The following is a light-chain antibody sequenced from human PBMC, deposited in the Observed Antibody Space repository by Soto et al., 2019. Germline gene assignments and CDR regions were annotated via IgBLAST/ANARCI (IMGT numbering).Light chain of an antibody. Sequence: QSVLTQPPSASGTPGQRVTISCSGSSSNIGSNYVYWYQQLPGTAPKLLIYKNNQRPSGVPDRFTGSTSGTSASLAIIGLRSEDEADYYCAAWDDSLSGYVFVTGTKVTVL. CDR3: AAWDDSLSGYV. CDR1: SSNIGSNY. V-gene: IGLV1-47*01. J-gene: IGLJ1*01. CDR2: KNN.